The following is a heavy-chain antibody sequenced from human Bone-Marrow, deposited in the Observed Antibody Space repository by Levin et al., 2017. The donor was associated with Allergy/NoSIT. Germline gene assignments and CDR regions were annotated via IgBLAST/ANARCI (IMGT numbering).Heavy chain of an antibody. V-gene: IGHV3-53*01. CDR1: GVTVSNNY. D-gene: IGHD5-24*01. J-gene: IGHJ4*02. Sequence: GGSLRLSCAASGVTVSNNYMNWVRQAPEKGLEWVSLIYSSGRTNYADSVKGRFTISRDGSKNMVYLQMNNLRVEDTAVYYCTRGANRDGGWGPGTLVTVSS. CDR3: TRGANRDGG. CDR2: IYSSGRT.